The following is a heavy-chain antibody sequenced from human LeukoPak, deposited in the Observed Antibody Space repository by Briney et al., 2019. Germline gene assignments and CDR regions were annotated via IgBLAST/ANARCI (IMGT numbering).Heavy chain of an antibody. Sequence: GGSLRLSCAASGFTFSSYSMNWVRQAPGKGLEWVSSISSSSYIYYADSVKGRFTISRDNAKNSLYLQMNSLRAEDTALYYCAKGSSGYFFDLWGQGTLVTVSS. CDR1: GFTFSSYS. V-gene: IGHV3-21*04. D-gene: IGHD3-22*01. J-gene: IGHJ4*02. CDR2: ISSSSYI. CDR3: AKGSSGYFFDL.